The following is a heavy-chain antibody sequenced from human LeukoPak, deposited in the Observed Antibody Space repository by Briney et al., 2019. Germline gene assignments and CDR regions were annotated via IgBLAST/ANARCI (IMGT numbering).Heavy chain of an antibody. CDR2: IKQDGIEK. CDR3: ANSRTGYGLLDV. V-gene: IGHV3-7*01. CDR1: GFTFRSHW. D-gene: IGHD5-18*01. Sequence: GGSLRLSCGASGFTFRSHWMSWVRQAPGKGLEWVANIKQDGIEKLYVDSVKGRFTISRDNAKNTLYLQMNSLRVEDTAVYYCANSRTGYGLLDVWGKGTTVTVSS. J-gene: IGHJ6*04.